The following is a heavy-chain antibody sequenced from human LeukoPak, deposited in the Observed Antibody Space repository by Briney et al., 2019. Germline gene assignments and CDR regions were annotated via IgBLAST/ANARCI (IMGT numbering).Heavy chain of an antibody. CDR3: AKDTRRGYSCSWYWFDP. CDR2: ISGSGGST. D-gene: IGHD6-13*01. J-gene: IGHJ5*02. Sequence: GGSLRLSCAASGFTLSSYAMSWVRQAPGKGLEWVSAISGSGGSTYYADSVKGRFTISRDNSKNTLYLQMNSLRAEDTAVYYCAKDTRRGYSCSWYWFDPWGQGTLVTVSS. CDR1: GFTLSSYA. V-gene: IGHV3-23*01.